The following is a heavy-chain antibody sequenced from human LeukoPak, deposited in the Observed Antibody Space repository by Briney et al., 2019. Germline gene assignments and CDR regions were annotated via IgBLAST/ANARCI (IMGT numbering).Heavy chain of an antibody. Sequence: SETLSLTCAVYGGSFSGYYWSWIRQPPGTGLEWIGEINHSGSTNYNPSLKSRVTISVDTSKNQFSLKLSSVTAADTAVYYCSKRGSGSYQYYFDYWGQGTLVTVSS. CDR3: SKRGSGSYQYYFDY. J-gene: IGHJ4*02. CDR1: GGSFSGYY. D-gene: IGHD1-26*01. V-gene: IGHV4-34*01. CDR2: INHSGST.